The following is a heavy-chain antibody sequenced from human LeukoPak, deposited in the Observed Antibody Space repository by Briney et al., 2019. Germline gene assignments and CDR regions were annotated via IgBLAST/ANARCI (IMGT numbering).Heavy chain of an antibody. CDR2: IIPIFGTA. Sequence: GASVKVSCKASGGTFSSYAISWVRQAPGQGLEWMGRIIPIFGTANYAQKFQGRVTITTDESTSTAYMELSSLRSEDTAVYYCARVGGSYYSWTDAFDIWGQGTMVTVSS. D-gene: IGHD1-26*01. J-gene: IGHJ3*02. CDR3: ARVGGSYYSWTDAFDI. CDR1: GGTFSSYA. V-gene: IGHV1-69*05.